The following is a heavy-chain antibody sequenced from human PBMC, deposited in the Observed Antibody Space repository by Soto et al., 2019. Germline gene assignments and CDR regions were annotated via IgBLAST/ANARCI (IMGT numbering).Heavy chain of an antibody. CDR1: GFTFSSYG. Sequence: QVQLVESGGGVVQPGRSLRLSCAASGFTFSSYGMHWVRQAPGKGLEWVAVIWYDGSNKYYADSVKGRFTISRDNSKNTLYLQMNSLRAEDTAVYYCARVARLYDMPFAYWGQGTLVTVSS. V-gene: IGHV3-33*01. CDR2: IWYDGSNK. CDR3: ARVARLYDMPFAY. J-gene: IGHJ4*02. D-gene: IGHD3-9*01.